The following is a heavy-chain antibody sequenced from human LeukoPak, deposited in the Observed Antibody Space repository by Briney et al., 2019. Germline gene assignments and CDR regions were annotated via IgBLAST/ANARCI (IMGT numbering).Heavy chain of an antibody. CDR2: TYTGGST. CDR1: GFTVSSNY. CDR3: ARTPGYCSGDRCYYYYDY. J-gene: IGHJ4*02. V-gene: IGHV3-53*01. Sequence: PGGSLRLSCAASGFTVSSNYMSWVRQAPGKGLEWVSITYTGGSTYYVDSVKGRFTISRDNSKNTLYLQMNSLRAEDTAVYYCARTPGYCSGDRCYYYYDYWGQGTLVTVSS. D-gene: IGHD2-15*01.